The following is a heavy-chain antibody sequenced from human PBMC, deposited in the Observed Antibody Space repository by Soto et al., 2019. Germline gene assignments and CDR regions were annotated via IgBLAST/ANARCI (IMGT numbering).Heavy chain of an antibody. CDR1: GYIFSANY. J-gene: IGHJ5*02. CDR3: VRAKALGFSNRFDP. V-gene: IGHV1-2*02. Sequence: ASVKVSCKASGYIFSANYIHWVRQAPGQGLEWLGWINPHSGATNYAQKFLGRVTMSADTSASTAYMDLARLKSDDTAVYYCVRAKALGFSNRFDPWGRGNLVTVSS. D-gene: IGHD3-10*01. CDR2: INPHSGAT.